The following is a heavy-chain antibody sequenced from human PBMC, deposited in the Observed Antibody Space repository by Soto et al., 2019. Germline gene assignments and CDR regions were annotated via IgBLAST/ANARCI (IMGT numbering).Heavy chain of an antibody. J-gene: IGHJ4*02. CDR3: ARRCTNGVCYATYFDY. D-gene: IGHD2-8*01. Sequence: PSETLSLTCAVYGGSVSSGSYYWSWIRQPPGKGLEWIGEMSHSGGTHFNPSLKSRVTISVDTSKNQFSLKMSFVTAADTALYYCARRCTNGVCYATYFDYWGQGTLVTVSS. CDR2: MSHSGGT. CDR1: GGSVSSGSYY. V-gene: IGHV4-61*01.